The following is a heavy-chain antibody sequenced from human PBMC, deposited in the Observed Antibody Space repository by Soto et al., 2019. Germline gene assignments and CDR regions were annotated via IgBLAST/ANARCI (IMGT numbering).Heavy chain of an antibody. V-gene: IGHV3-21*06. CDR3: ARGAALAGKLDL. D-gene: IGHD6-19*01. Sequence: LRLSCEASGFTFTSDSMTWVRQAPGKGLEWVSSISSHGRDIFYADSVKGLFTISRDNAKDSLHLQMNSLTGEDSAVYYCARGAALAGKLDLWGQGTLVTVSS. CDR2: ISSHGRDI. J-gene: IGHJ4*02. CDR1: GFTFTSDS.